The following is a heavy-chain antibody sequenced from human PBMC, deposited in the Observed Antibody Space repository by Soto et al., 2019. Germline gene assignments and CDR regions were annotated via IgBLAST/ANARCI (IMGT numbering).Heavy chain of an antibody. CDR2: ISWDGGST. D-gene: IGHD5-18*01. CDR3: AKTTRIQPWLAYFDY. J-gene: IGHJ4*02. Sequence: GGSLRLSCAASGFTFDDYTMHWVRQALGKGLEWVSLISWDGGSTYYADSVKGRFTISRDNSKNSLYLQMNSLRAEDTAVYYCAKTTRIQPWLAYFDYWGQGTLVTVA. V-gene: IGHV3-43*01. CDR1: GFTFDDYT.